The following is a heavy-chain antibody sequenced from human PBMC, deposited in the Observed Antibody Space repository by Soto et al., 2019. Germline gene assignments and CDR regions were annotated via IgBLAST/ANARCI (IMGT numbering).Heavy chain of an antibody. CDR3: ARESGVRFGELYFDY. Sequence: SETLSLTCTVSGGSISSCYWSWIRQPPGKGLEWIGYIYYSGSTNYNPSLKSRVTISVDTSKNQFSLKLSFVTAADTAVYYCARESGVRFGELYFDYWGQGTLVTVSS. CDR1: GGSISSCY. D-gene: IGHD3-10*01. J-gene: IGHJ4*02. V-gene: IGHV4-59*01. CDR2: IYYSGST.